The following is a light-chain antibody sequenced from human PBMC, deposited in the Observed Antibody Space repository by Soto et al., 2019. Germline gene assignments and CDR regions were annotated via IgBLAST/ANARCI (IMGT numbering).Light chain of an antibody. CDR3: SSYTSSSPLYV. Sequence: QSALTQPASVSGSPGQSITISCTGTSSDVGGYNYVSWYQQHPGKAPKLMIYDVSNRPSGVSNRFSGSKSGNTASLTISGLQAEDEADYYCSSYTSSSPLYVFVTGTKLTVL. J-gene: IGLJ1*01. V-gene: IGLV2-14*01. CDR2: DVS. CDR1: SSDVGGYNY.